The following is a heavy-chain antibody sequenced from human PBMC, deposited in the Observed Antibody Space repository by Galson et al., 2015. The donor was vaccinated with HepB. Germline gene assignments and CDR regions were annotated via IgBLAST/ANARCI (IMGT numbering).Heavy chain of an antibody. J-gene: IGHJ4*02. D-gene: IGHD1-26*01. CDR3: ASLISGRGDLLPH. Sequence: SLRLSCAASGFTFSSYSMNWVRQAPGKGLEWVSSISSSSSYIYYADSVKGRFTISRDNAKNSLYLQMNSLRAEDTAVYYCASLISGRGDLLPHWGQGTLVTVSS. V-gene: IGHV3-21*01. CDR1: GFTFSSYS. CDR2: ISSSSSYI.